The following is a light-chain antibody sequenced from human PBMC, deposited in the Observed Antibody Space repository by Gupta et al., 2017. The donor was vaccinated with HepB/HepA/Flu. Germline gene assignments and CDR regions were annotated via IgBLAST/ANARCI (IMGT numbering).Light chain of an antibody. V-gene: IGKV1-39*01. J-gene: IGKJ4*01. CDR3: QQSYSTPALT. CDR2: SAA. Sequence: SQMTQYPSSLSASLADSVTITCRASQTISRYLDWYQQKPGKAPKLLIYSAASLQSGVPSRFSGSGSGRDVTLIISSLQPEDFATFYCQQSYSTPALTFGGGTKVEIK. CDR1: QTISRY.